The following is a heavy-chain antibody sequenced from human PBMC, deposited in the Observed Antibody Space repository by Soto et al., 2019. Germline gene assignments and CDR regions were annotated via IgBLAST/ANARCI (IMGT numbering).Heavy chain of an antibody. J-gene: IGHJ4*02. V-gene: IGHV4-4*07. Sequence: LSLTCTVSGGSISSYYWIWIRQPAGKGLEWIGRIYTSGSTNYNPSLKSRVTMSVDTSKNQFSLKLSSVTAADTAVYYCARSPTPTXYDILTGYYEGHYYFDYWGLGTLVTVSS. D-gene: IGHD3-9*01. CDR2: IYTSGST. CDR1: GGSISSYY. CDR3: ARSPTPTXYDILTGYYEGHYYFDY.